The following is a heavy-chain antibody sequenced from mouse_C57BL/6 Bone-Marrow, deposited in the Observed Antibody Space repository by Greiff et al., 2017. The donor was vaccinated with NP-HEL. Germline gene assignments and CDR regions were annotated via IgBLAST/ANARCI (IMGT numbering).Heavy chain of an antibody. Sequence: VQLQQSGAELVRPGASVKLSCKASGYTFTDYYINWVKQRPGQGLEWIARIYPGSGNTYYNEKFKGKATLTAEKSSSTAYMQLSSLTSEDSAVYFCARQRLYAMDDWGQGTSVTVSS. CDR1: GYTFTDYY. CDR2: IYPGSGNT. J-gene: IGHJ4*01. V-gene: IGHV1-76*01. D-gene: IGHD2-4*01. CDR3: ARQRLYAMDD.